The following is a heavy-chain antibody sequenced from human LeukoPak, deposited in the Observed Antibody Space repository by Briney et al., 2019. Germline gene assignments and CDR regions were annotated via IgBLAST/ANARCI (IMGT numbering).Heavy chain of an antibody. CDR3: ATDRKRSKVTGTTY. D-gene: IGHD1-7*01. Sequence: ASVKVSCKVSGYTLTELSMHWVRQAPGKALEWMGGFDPEDGETIYAQKFQGRVTMTEDTSTDTAYMELSSLRSEDTAVYYCATDRKRSKVTGTTYWGQGTLVTVSS. CDR1: GYTLTELS. V-gene: IGHV1-24*01. CDR2: FDPEDGET. J-gene: IGHJ4*02.